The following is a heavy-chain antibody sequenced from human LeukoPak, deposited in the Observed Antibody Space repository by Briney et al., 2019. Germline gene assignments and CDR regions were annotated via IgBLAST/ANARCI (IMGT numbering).Heavy chain of an antibody. CDR1: GGSISSSNW. D-gene: IGHD5-12*01. CDR2: IWHSGIT. V-gene: IGHV4-4*02. Sequence: PSGTLSLTCAVSGGSISSSNWWSWVRQPPGKGLEWIGEIWHSGITNFNPSLKSRLTMSVDTSNNQFSLKLSSVTAADTAVYYCARWLPTQYYFDYWGQGTLVTVSS. J-gene: IGHJ4*02. CDR3: ARWLPTQYYFDY.